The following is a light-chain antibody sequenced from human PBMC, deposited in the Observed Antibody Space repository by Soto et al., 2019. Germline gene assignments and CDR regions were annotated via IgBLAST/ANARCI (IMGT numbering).Light chain of an antibody. J-gene: IGKJ1*01. CDR2: DAS. Sequence: DIQMTQSPSSLSASVGDRVTITCRASQSISSWLAWYQQKPGKAPKLLIYDASSLDSGVPSRFSGSGSGTEFSLTISNLQPDDCATYYCQQYENYWTFGQGTKVDI. CDR3: QQYENYWT. CDR1: QSISSW. V-gene: IGKV1-5*01.